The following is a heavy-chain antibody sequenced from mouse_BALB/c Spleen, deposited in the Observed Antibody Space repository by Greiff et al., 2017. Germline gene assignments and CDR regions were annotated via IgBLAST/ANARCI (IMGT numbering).Heavy chain of an antibody. D-gene: IGHD2-2*01. V-gene: IGHV5-4*02. Sequence: EVKVVESGGGLVKPGGSLKLSCAASGFTFSDYYMYWVRQTPEKRLEWVATISDGGSYTYSPDSVKGRFTISRDNAKNNLYLQMSSLKSEDTAMYYCARARGLRPNYYAMDYWGQGTSVTVSS. CDR1: GFTFSDYY. J-gene: IGHJ4*01. CDR3: ARARGLRPNYYAMDY. CDR2: ISDGGSYT.